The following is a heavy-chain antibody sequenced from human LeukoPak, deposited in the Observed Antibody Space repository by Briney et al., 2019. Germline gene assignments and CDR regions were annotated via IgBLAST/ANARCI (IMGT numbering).Heavy chain of an antibody. J-gene: IGHJ3*02. V-gene: IGHV3-7*01. CDR2: IKQDGSEK. D-gene: IGHD4-17*01. CDR3: ARHTVHAFDI. CDR1: GFTFNNYW. Sequence: GGSLRLSCAASGFTFNNYWMTWVRQAPGKGLEWVANIKQDGSEKYYVDSVKGRFTISRDNAKNSLYLQMNSLRAEDTAVYYCARHTVHAFDIWGQGTMVTVSS.